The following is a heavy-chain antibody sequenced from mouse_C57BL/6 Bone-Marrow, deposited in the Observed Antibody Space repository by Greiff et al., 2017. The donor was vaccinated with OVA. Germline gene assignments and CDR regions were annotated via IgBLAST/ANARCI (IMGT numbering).Heavy chain of an antibody. CDR1: GYAFSSSR. V-gene: IGHV1-82*01. Sequence: VQLQQSGPELVKPGASVKISCKASGYAFSSSRMNWVKQRPGTGLEWIGRIYPGDGDTNYTRNFKGKASLTADKSSSTAYMQLSSLTSEDSAVFFCARDTYYSNLSYWYFDVWGTGTTVTVSS. D-gene: IGHD2-5*01. CDR2: IYPGDGDT. CDR3: ARDTYYSNLSYWYFDV. J-gene: IGHJ1*03.